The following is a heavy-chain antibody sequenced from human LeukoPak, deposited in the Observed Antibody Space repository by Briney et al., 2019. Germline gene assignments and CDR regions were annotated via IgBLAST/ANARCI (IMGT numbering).Heavy chain of an antibody. Sequence: SETLSLTCTVSGGSISSSSYYWGWIRQPPGKGLEWIGSIYYSGSTYYNPSLKSRVTISVDTSKNQFSLKLSSVTAADTAVYYCARRYYDFWSGYYHYFDYWGQGTLVTVSS. CDR2: IYYSGST. V-gene: IGHV4-39*01. J-gene: IGHJ4*02. CDR3: ARRYYDFWSGYYHYFDY. D-gene: IGHD3-3*01. CDR1: GGSISSSSYY.